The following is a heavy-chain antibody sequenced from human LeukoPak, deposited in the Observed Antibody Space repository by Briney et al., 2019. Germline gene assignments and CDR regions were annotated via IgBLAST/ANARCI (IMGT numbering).Heavy chain of an antibody. CDR1: GGSFSGYY. J-gene: IGHJ4*02. Sequence: PSETLSLTCAVYGGSFSGYYWSWLRQPPGKGLEWIGEINHSGSINYNPSLKSRVTISVDTSKNQFSLKLSSVTAADTAVYYCARRGYVWGSYRYTAIQYWGQGTLVTVSS. CDR2: INHSGSI. CDR3: ARRGYVWGSYRYTAIQY. D-gene: IGHD3-16*02. V-gene: IGHV4-34*01.